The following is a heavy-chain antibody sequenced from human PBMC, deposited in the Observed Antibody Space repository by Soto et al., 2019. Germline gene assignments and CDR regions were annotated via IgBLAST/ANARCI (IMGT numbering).Heavy chain of an antibody. Sequence: QVQLVESGGGVVQPGRSLRLSCAASGFTFSSYAMHWVRQAPGKGLEWVAVISYDGSNKYYADSVKGRFTISRDNSKNTLYLQMNSLRAEDTALYYCARASSPSHWSGYYMGNFDYWGQGTLVTVSS. CDR3: ARASSPSHWSGYYMGNFDY. CDR2: ISYDGSNK. CDR1: GFTFSSYA. D-gene: IGHD3-3*01. J-gene: IGHJ4*02. V-gene: IGHV3-30-3*01.